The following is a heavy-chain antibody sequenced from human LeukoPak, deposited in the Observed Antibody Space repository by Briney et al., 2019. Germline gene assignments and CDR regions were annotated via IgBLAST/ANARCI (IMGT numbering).Heavy chain of an antibody. D-gene: IGHD2-15*01. V-gene: IGHV3-23*01. Sequence: GGSLRLSCVASGFTFSNYAMSWVRQAPGKGLELVSGIWGTDDKTVYGDAVKGRFIISRDNSKNTLYLQMDSLRADDTAVYYCAKTQGYYDAWGQGALVTVSS. CDR1: GFTFSNYA. CDR3: AKTQGYYDA. CDR2: IWGTDDKT. J-gene: IGHJ5*02.